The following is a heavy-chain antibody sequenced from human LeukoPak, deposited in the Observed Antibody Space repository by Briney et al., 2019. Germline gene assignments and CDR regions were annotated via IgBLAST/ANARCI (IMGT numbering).Heavy chain of an antibody. CDR2: IYYSGST. CDR3: ARHGGSGWRLGAFDI. CDR1: GDSITSYY. J-gene: IGHJ3*02. V-gene: IGHV4-59*08. D-gene: IGHD6-19*01. Sequence: NASETLSLTCAVSGDSITSYYWSWLRQPPGKGLEWIGYIYYSGSTNYNPSLKSRVTVSVDTSKNQFSLKLSSVTAADTAVYYCARHGGSGWRLGAFDIWGQGTMVTVSS.